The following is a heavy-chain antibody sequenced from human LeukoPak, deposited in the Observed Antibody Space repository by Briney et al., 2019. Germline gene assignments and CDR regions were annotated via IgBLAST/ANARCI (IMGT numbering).Heavy chain of an antibody. V-gene: IGHV3-21*01. CDR3: AKDKKELLWFGELDH. D-gene: IGHD3-10*01. Sequence: GGSLRLSCAASGFTFSSYSMNWVRQAPGKGLEWVSSISSSSSYIYYADSVKGRFTISRDNAKNTLYLQMNSLRAEDTAVYYCAKDKKELLWFGELDHWGQGTLVTVSS. CDR2: ISSSSSYI. J-gene: IGHJ5*02. CDR1: GFTFSSYS.